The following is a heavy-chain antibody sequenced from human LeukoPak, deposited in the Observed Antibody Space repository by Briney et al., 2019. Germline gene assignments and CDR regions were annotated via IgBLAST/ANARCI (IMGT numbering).Heavy chain of an antibody. CDR2: IYTSGST. D-gene: IGHD3-10*01. J-gene: IGHJ4*02. CDR3: ARVPRPNYYGSGSYYPPIDY. CDR1: GGSISSGSYY. V-gene: IGHV4-61*02. Sequence: SETLSLTCTVSGGSISSGSYYWSWIRQPAGKGLEWIGRIYTSGSTNYNPSLKSRVTISVDTSKNQFSLKLSSVTAADTAVYYCARVPRPNYYGSGSYYPPIDYWGQGTLVTVSS.